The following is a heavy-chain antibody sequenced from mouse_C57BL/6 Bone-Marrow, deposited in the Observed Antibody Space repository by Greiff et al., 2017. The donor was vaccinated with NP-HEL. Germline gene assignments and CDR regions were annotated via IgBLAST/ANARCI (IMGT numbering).Heavy chain of an antibody. D-gene: IGHD4-1*01. V-gene: IGHV1-26*01. CDR3: ARKLGGH. J-gene: IGHJ2*01. Sequence: VQLQQSGPELVKPGASVKISCKASGYTFTDYYMNWVKQSHGKSLEWIGDINPNNGGTSYNQKFKGKATLTVDKSSSTAYMELRSLTSEDSAVYYCARKLGGHWGQGTTLTVSS. CDR2: INPNNGGT. CDR1: GYTFTDYY.